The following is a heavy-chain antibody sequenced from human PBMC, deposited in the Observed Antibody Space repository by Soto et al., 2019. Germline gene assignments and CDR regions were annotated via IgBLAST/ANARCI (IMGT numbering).Heavy chain of an antibody. V-gene: IGHV3-48*02. J-gene: IGHJ4*02. CDR1: GFTFSSYS. CDR2: ISSSSSTI. CDR3: ARGMYYYDSSGWAY. D-gene: IGHD3-22*01. Sequence: GGSLRLSCAASGFTFSSYSMNWVRQAPGKGLEWVSYISSSSSTIYYADSVKGRFTISRDNAKNSLYLQMNSLRDEDTAVYYCARGMYYYDSSGWAYWGQGTLVTVAS.